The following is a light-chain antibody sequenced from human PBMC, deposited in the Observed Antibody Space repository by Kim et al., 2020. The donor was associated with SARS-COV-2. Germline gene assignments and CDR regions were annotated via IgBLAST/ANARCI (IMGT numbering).Light chain of an antibody. Sequence: ATINCKSSQSVLYSSNNKNYLAWYQQKPGQPPKLLIYWASTRESGVPDRFSDSGSGTDFTLTITSLQAEDVAVYYCQQYYTTPRTFGQGTKVDIK. CDR3: QQYYTTPRT. J-gene: IGKJ1*01. V-gene: IGKV4-1*01. CDR2: WAS. CDR1: QSVLYSSNNKNY.